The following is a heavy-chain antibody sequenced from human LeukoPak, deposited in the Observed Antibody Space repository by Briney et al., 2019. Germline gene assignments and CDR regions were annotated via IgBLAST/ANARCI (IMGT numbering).Heavy chain of an antibody. CDR2: INPSGGST. CDR3: ARDSIRNNALDY. D-gene: IGHD1/OR15-1a*01. Sequence: ASVKVSCKASGYAFTSYYMHWVRQAPGQGLEWMGIINPSGGSTSYAQKFQGRVTMTRDTSTSTVYMELSSLGSEDTAVYYCARDSIRNNALDYWGQGTLVTVSS. J-gene: IGHJ4*02. V-gene: IGHV1-46*01. CDR1: GYAFTSYY.